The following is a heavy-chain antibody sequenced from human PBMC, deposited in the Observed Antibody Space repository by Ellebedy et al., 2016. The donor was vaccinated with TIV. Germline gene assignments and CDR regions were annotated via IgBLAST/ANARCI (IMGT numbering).Heavy chain of an antibody. J-gene: IGHJ5*02. D-gene: IGHD2-2*02. CDR1: GGTFSSYA. V-gene: IGHV1-18*01. Sequence: AASVKVSCKASGGTFSSYAISWVRQAPGQGLEWMGWISGYNGNTNYAQKLQGRVTMTTDTSTSTAYMELRSLRSDDTAVYYCARDRYIKRIAWFDPWGQGTLVTVSS. CDR2: ISGYNGNT. CDR3: ARDRYIKRIAWFDP.